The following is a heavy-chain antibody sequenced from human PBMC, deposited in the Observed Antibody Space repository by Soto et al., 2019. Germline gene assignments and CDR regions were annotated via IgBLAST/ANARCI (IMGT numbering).Heavy chain of an antibody. CDR2: ISAYNGHT. CDR3: VRGDGGYFDH. Sequence: QVPLVQSGIEVKKPGASVKVSCKAMGYTFTNYGLSWVRQAPGEGLEWLGWISAYNGHTKYAHKVQDRVTLTTDTSASTAYLELRSLRSDDPAVYYCVRGDGGYFDHWGQGTLVLVSS. J-gene: IGHJ4*02. V-gene: IGHV1-18*01. CDR1: GYTFTNYG. D-gene: IGHD3-16*01.